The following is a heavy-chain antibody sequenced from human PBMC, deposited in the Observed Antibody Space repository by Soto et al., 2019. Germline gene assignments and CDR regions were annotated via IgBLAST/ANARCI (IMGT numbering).Heavy chain of an antibody. D-gene: IGHD4-17*01. CDR3: ASFSGATYGDYGGGINY. CDR1: GGSVSGSSYY. V-gene: IGHV4-39*01. J-gene: IGHJ4*02. CDR2: VHYSGST. Sequence: SETLSLTCTVSGGSVSGSSYYWGWIRQPPGKGLECIGSVHYSGSTDYNPSLKSRVTISVDTSKNQFSLKLTSVTAADTAVYFCASFSGATYGDYGGGINYWGQGTLVTVSS.